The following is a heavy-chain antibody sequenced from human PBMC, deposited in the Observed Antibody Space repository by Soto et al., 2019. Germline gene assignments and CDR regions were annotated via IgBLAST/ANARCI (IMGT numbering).Heavy chain of an antibody. V-gene: IGHV4-59*01. D-gene: IGHD5-12*01. CDR1: GGSISSYY. J-gene: IGHJ4*02. CDR2: IYYSGST. CDR3: ARGFKWPNFDY. Sequence: PSETLSLTCTVSGGSISSYYWSWIRQPPGKGLEWIGYIYYSGSTNYNPSLKSRVTISVDTSKNQFSLKLSSVTAADTAVYYCARGFKWPNFDYWGQGTLVTVSS.